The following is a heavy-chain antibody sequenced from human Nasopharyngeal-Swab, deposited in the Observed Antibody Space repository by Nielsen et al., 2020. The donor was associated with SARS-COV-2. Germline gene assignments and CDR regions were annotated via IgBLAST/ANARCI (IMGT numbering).Heavy chain of an antibody. J-gene: IGHJ4*02. Sequence: SETLSLTCTVSGGSISSSSYYWGWIRQPPGKGLEWIGSIYYSGSTYYNPSLKSRVTISVDTSKNQFSLKLSSVTAADTAVYYCARGAQRSDWVWSQGTLVTVSS. D-gene: IGHD2-21*02. V-gene: IGHV4-39*01. CDR1: GGSISSSSYY. CDR3: ARGAQRSDWV. CDR2: IYYSGST.